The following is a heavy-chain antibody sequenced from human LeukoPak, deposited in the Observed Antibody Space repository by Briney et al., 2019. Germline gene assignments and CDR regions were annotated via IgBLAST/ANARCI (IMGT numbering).Heavy chain of an antibody. V-gene: IGHV4-59*08. J-gene: IGHJ5*02. CDR1: GGSISSYY. D-gene: IGHD5-12*01. Sequence: SETLSLTCTVSGGSISSYYWSWIRQPPGKGLEWIGYIYYSGSTNYNPSLKGRVTISVDTSKNQFSLKLSSVTAADTAVYYCAGGTYSGYDLAALGPWGQGTLVTVSS. CDR2: IYYSGST. CDR3: AGGTYSGYDLAALGP.